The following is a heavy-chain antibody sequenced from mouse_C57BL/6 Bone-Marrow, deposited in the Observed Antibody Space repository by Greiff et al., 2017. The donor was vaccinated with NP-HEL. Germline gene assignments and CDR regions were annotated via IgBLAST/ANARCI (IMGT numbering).Heavy chain of an antibody. D-gene: IGHD1-1*01. J-gene: IGHJ1*03. CDR1: GYTFTSYW. CDR2: INPSNGGT. V-gene: IGHV1-53*01. CDR3: ARTPAYYYGSSWYFDV. Sequence: QVQLKQPGTELVKPGASVKLSCKASGYTFTSYWMHWVKQRPGQGLEWIGNINPSNGGTNYNEKFKSKATLTVDKSSSTAYMQLSSLTSEDSAVYYCARTPAYYYGSSWYFDVWGTGTTVTVSS.